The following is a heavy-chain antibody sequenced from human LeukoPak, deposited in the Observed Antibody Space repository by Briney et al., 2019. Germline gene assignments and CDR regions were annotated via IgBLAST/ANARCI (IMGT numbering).Heavy chain of an antibody. CDR2: IRYDGSNK. CDR1: GFTFSSYG. V-gene: IGHV3-30*02. Sequence: PGGSLRLSCAASGFTFSSYGMHWVRQAPGKGLEWVAFIRYDGSNKYYADSVKGRFTISRDNSKNTLYLQMNSLRAEDTAVYYCAKDGYYYGSGSSHDWSNYYYYYYMDVWGKGTTVTISS. J-gene: IGHJ6*03. D-gene: IGHD3-10*01. CDR3: AKDGYYYGSGSSHDWSNYYYYYYMDV.